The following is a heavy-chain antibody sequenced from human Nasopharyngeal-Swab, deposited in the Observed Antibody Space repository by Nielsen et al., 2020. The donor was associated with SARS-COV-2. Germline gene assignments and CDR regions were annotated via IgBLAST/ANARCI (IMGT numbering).Heavy chain of an antibody. CDR3: AKSPGEDAFDI. D-gene: IGHD2-21*01. J-gene: IGHJ3*02. CDR1: GFTFDDYA. CDR2: ISWNSGSI. V-gene: IGHV3-9*01. Sequence: LSLTCAASGFTFDDYAMHWVRQAPGKGLEWVSGISWNSGSIGYADSVKGRFTISRDNAKNSLYLQMNSLRAEDTALYYCAKSPGEDAFDIWGQGTMVTVSS.